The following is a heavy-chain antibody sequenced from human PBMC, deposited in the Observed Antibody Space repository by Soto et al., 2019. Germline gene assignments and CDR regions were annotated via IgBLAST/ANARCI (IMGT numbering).Heavy chain of an antibody. Sequence: QVQLVDSGGGVVQPGGSLRLSCAASGFTFSSYGMHWVRQAPGKGREWVAIISSDGSNKYYADSVKGRFTISRDNSKNTLYLQMNSLRAEDTAVYYCAKTGYCSGGSCYVASFDYWCQGSLVTVSS. CDR3: AKTGYCSGGSCYVASFDY. CDR1: GFTFSSYG. D-gene: IGHD2-15*01. CDR2: ISSDGSNK. V-gene: IGHV3-30*18. J-gene: IGHJ4*02.